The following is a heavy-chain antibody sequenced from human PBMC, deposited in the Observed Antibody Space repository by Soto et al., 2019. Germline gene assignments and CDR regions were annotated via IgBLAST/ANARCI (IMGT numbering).Heavy chain of an antibody. CDR3: ARGGWDYYFDY. V-gene: IGHV1-3*01. Sequence: GASVEVSCKASGYTFTSFSMHWVRQAPGQRLEWMGWVIPDTGDTKYSQKFQGRVTIIRDTSASTAHMELSSLRSEDTAVYYCARGGWDYYFDYWGQGTLVTVSS. CDR2: VIPDTGDT. J-gene: IGHJ4*02. D-gene: IGHD1-26*01. CDR1: GYTFTSFS.